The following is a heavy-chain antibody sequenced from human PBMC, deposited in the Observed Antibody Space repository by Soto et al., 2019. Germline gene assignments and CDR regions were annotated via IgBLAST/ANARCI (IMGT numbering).Heavy chain of an antibody. Sequence: SETLSLTCAVYGGSFSGYYWSWIRQPPGKGLGWIGEINHSGSTNYNPSLKSRVTISVDTSKNQFSLKLSSVTAADTAVYYCASGGSSSHDYWGQGTLVTVSS. V-gene: IGHV4-34*01. CDR2: INHSGST. CDR1: GGSFSGYY. CDR3: ASGGSSSHDY. D-gene: IGHD6-13*01. J-gene: IGHJ4*02.